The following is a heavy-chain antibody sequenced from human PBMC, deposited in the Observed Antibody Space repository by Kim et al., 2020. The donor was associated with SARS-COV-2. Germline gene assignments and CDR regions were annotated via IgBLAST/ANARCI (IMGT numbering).Heavy chain of an antibody. V-gene: IGHV3-13*01. D-gene: IGHD6-13*01. Sequence: GGSLRLSCAASGFTFSSYDMHWVRQATGKGLEWVSAIGTAGDTYYPGSVKGRFTISRENAKNSLYLQMNSLRAGDTAVYYCARGAGSSWYKGYFDYWAREPWSPSPQ. CDR3: ARGAGSSWYKGYFDY. J-gene: IGHJ4*02. CDR2: IGTAGDT. CDR1: GFTFSSYD.